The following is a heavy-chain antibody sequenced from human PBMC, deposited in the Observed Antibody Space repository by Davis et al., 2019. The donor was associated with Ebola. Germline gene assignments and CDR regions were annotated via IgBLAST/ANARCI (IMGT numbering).Heavy chain of an antibody. Sequence: PGGSLRLSCAASGFTFGGFWMHWVRQAPGKGLVWVSRLNSDGTSTSYADSVKGRFTISRDNAKNTLFLQLNSLRAEDTAVYYCARGAYTYATDYWGQGTLVTVSS. D-gene: IGHD5-18*01. V-gene: IGHV3-74*01. CDR1: GFTFGGFW. CDR3: ARGAYTYATDY. CDR2: LNSDGTST. J-gene: IGHJ4*02.